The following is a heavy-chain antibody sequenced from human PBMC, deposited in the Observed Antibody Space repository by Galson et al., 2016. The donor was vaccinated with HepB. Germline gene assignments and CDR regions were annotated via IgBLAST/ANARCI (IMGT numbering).Heavy chain of an antibody. CDR2: ISRSSSTI. V-gene: IGHV3-48*01. Sequence: SLRLSCAASGFTFSSHSMNWVRQAPGKGLKWVSHISRSSSTIYYADSVKGRFTISRDTSKNTLYLQMNNLRAEDTAIYYCEGYSDPFDIWGQGTMVTVSS. J-gene: IGHJ3*02. CDR3: EGYSDPFDI. D-gene: IGHD3-22*01. CDR1: GFTFSSHS.